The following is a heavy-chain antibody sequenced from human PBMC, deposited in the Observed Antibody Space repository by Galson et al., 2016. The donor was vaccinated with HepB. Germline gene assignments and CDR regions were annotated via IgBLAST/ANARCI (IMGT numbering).Heavy chain of an antibody. Sequence: SETLSLTCTVSGGSISGFSWSWIRQPPGRGLEWIGYIYYSGSTSYNPSLKSRVTMSVDTSKNQLSLKLSYVTAADTAMYYCARDGESGYVSLLEKWGQGTLVTVSS. CDR1: GGSISGFS. CDR2: IYYSGST. D-gene: IGHD5-12*01. J-gene: IGHJ4*02. CDR3: ARDGESGYVSLLEK. V-gene: IGHV4-59*01.